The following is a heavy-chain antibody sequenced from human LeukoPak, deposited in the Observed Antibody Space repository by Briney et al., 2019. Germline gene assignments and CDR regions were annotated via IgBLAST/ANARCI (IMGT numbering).Heavy chain of an antibody. D-gene: IGHD3-22*01. CDR1: GGSISSYY. J-gene: IGHJ4*02. CDR3: AREIGDYYDSSGYRTYYFDY. Sequence: PSETLSLTCTVSGGSISSYYWSWIRQPPGKGLEWIGYIYYSGSTNYNPSLKSRVTISVDTSKNQSSLKLSSVTAADTAVYYCAREIGDYYDSSGYRTYYFDYWGQGTLVTVSS. V-gene: IGHV4-59*01. CDR2: IYYSGST.